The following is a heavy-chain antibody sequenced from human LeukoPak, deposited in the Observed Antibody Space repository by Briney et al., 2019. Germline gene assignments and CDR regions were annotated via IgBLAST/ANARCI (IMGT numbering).Heavy chain of an antibody. CDR1: GFTFSTYW. V-gene: IGHV3-7*01. CDR2: IKQDESEK. Sequence: GGSLRLSCAASGFTFSTYWMSWFRQAPGKGREWVADIKQDESEKYYVDSVKGRFTISRDNAKNSLYLQMNSLRAEDTAVYYCARRRYSGSSQHFDYWGQGTLVTVSS. D-gene: IGHD1-26*01. J-gene: IGHJ4*02. CDR3: ARRRYSGSSQHFDY.